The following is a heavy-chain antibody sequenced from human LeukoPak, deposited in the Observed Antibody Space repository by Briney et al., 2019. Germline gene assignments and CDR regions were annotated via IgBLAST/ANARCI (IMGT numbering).Heavy chain of an antibody. Sequence: SETLSLTCTVSGGSISSYYWSWIRQPPGKGLEWIGYIYTSGSNNYNPSLKSRVTISVDTSKNQFSLKLSSVTAADTAVYYCARVYSSSWYYYYYMDVWGKGTTVTVSS. CDR3: ARVYSSSWYYYYYMDV. D-gene: IGHD6-13*01. CDR2: IYTSGSN. CDR1: GGSISSYY. J-gene: IGHJ6*03. V-gene: IGHV4-4*09.